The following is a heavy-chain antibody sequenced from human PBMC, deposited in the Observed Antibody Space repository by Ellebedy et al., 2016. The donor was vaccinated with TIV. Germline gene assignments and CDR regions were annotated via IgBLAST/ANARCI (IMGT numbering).Heavy chain of an antibody. J-gene: IGHJ3*02. CDR1: GYSFTSYW. CDR3: ATSRGRLGAFEI. D-gene: IGHD6-25*01. V-gene: IGHV5-51*01. Sequence: GESLKISCKGSGYSFTSYWIGWVRQMPGKGLEWMGVIYPGDSDIRYSPAFQGQVTISADKSISTVNLQWSSLKASDTAMYYCATSRGRLGAFEIWGQGTMVIVSS. CDR2: IYPGDSDI.